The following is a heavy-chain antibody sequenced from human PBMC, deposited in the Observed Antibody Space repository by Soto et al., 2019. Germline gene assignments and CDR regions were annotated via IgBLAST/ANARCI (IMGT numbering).Heavy chain of an antibody. J-gene: IGHJ4*02. CDR1: GFTFDDYG. D-gene: IGHD3-22*01. Sequence: EVQLVESGGGVVRPGGSLRLSCAASGFTFDDYGMSWVRQVPGKGLEWVSGINWNGGSTGYADSVKGRFTISRDNAKNSLYLQMNSLRAEDTALYYCARRLLIGGGYYDSSGYHYYFDYWGQGTLVTVSS. CDR3: ARRLLIGGGYYDSSGYHYYFDY. V-gene: IGHV3-20*04. CDR2: INWNGGST.